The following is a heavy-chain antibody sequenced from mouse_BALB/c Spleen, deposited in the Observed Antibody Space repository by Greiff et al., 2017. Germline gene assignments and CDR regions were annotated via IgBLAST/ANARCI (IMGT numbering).Heavy chain of an antibody. V-gene: IGHV5-6-5*01. J-gene: IGHJ2*01. D-gene: IGHD2-4*01. CDR3: ARREDYDY. Sequence: EVMLVESGGGLVKPGGSLKLSCAASGFTFSSYAMSWVRQTPEKRLEWVASISSGGSTYYPDSVKGRFTISRDNARNILYLQMSSLRSEDTAMYYCARREDYDYWGQGTTLTVSS. CDR2: ISSGGST. CDR1: GFTFSSYA.